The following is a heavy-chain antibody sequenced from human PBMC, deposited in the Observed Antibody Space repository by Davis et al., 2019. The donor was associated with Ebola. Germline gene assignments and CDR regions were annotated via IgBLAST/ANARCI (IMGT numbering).Heavy chain of an antibody. CDR1: GFTFSSYG. J-gene: IGHJ4*02. D-gene: IGHD1-1*01. CDR2: ISYDGSNK. CDR3: ARGWNGAFDY. V-gene: IGHV3-30*03. Sequence: GESLKISCAASGFTFSSYGMHWVRQAPGKGLEWVAVISYDGSNKYYADSVKGRFTISRDNSKNTLYLQMNSLRAEDTAVYYCARGWNGAFDYWGQGTLVTVSS.